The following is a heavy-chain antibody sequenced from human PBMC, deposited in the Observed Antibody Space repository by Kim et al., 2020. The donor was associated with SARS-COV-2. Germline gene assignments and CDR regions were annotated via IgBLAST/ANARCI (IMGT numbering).Heavy chain of an antibody. D-gene: IGHD6-13*01. Sequence: ASVKVSCKASGYTFTSYYMHWVRQAPGQGLEWMGIINPSGGSTSYAQKFQGRVTMTRDTSTSTVYMELSSLRSEDTAVYYCAREWSKAEAGTFYYGMDVWGQGTTVTVS. CDR3: AREWSKAEAGTFYYGMDV. V-gene: IGHV1-46*01. CDR1: GYTFTSYY. CDR2: INPSGGST. J-gene: IGHJ6*02.